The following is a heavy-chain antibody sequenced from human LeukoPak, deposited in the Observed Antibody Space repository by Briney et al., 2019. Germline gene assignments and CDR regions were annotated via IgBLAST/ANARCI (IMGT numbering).Heavy chain of an antibody. J-gene: IGHJ4*02. Sequence: SETLSLTCTVSGGSISSDYWSWIRQPPGKGMEWIGYVYNSGSTNYNPSLKSRVTISVDTSKNQFSLKLSSVTAADTAVYYCARTAGSGSYYPLDYWGQGTLVTVSS. D-gene: IGHD3-10*01. V-gene: IGHV4-59*01. CDR3: ARTAGSGSYYPLDY. CDR2: VYNSGST. CDR1: GGSISSDY.